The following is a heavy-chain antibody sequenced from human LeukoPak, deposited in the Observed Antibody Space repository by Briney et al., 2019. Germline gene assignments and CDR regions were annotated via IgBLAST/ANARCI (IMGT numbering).Heavy chain of an antibody. CDR1: GYTLTELS. V-gene: IGHV1-24*01. J-gene: IGHJ4*02. D-gene: IGHD3-22*01. Sequence: ASVKVSCKVSGYTLTELSMHWVRQAPGKGLEWMGGFDPEDGETIYAQKFQGRVTMTEDTSTDTAYMELSSLRSEDTAVYYCATGGSYYHDSSGYYYFDYWGQGTLVTVSS. CDR2: FDPEDGET. CDR3: ATGGSYYHDSSGYYYFDY.